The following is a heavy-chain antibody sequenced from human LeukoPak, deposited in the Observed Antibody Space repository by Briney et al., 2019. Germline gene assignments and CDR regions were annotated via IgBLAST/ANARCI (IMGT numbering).Heavy chain of an antibody. CDR1: GFTFSSYW. J-gene: IGHJ6*02. D-gene: IGHD3-16*01. CDR2: IKQDGSEK. V-gene: IGHV3-7*05. CDR3: ARDIGDPPFAYYYGMDV. Sequence: GGSLRLSCAASGFTFSSYWMSWVRQAPGKGLEWVANIKQDGSEKYYVDSVKGRFTISRDNAENSLYLQMNSLRAEDTAVYYCARDIGDPPFAYYYGMDVWGQGTTVTVSS.